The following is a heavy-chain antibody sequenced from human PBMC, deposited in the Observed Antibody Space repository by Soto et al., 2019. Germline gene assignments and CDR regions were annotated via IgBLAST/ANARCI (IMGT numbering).Heavy chain of an antibody. Sequence: ASVKVACKTSGYTFTSYAMHWVRQAPGQRLEWMGWINAGNGNTKYSQKFQGRVTITRDTSASTAYMELSSLRSEDTAVYYCARALELERPSFDYWAQGTLVTVSS. D-gene: IGHD1-1*01. J-gene: IGHJ4*02. CDR1: GYTFTSYA. CDR2: INAGNGNT. V-gene: IGHV1-3*01. CDR3: ARALELERPSFDY.